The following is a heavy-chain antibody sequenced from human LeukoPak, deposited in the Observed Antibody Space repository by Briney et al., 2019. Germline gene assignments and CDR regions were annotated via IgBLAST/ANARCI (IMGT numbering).Heavy chain of an antibody. J-gene: IGHJ5*02. CDR2: IHPGGST. V-gene: IGHV4-34*01. Sequence: PSETLSLICAVYGGSLRADFWSWIRQPPGKGLEWIGDIHPGGSTKYNPSLESRVTISVDTSKNQFSLRLTSVTAADTAVYYCARAPDRIRFDPWGQGALVTVSS. D-gene: IGHD1-14*01. CDR1: GGSLRADF. CDR3: ARAPDRIRFDP.